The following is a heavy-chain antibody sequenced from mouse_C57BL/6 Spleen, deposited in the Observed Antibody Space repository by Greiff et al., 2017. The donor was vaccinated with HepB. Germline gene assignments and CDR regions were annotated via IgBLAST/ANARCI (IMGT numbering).Heavy chain of an antibody. D-gene: IGHD2-2*01. CDR1: GYTFTSYT. CDR2: INPSSGYT. V-gene: IGHV1-4*01. J-gene: IGHJ2*01. Sequence: QVQLKQSGAELARPGASVKMSCKASGYTFTSYTMHWVKQRPGQGLEWIGYINPSSGYTKYNQKFKDKATLTADKSSSTAYMQLSSLTSEDSAVYYCARERDYGYYFDYWGQGTTLTVSS. CDR3: ARERDYGYYFDY.